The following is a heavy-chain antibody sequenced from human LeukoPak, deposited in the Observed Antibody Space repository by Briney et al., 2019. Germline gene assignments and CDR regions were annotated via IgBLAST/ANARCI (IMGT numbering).Heavy chain of an antibody. CDR3: AGGTGFIIKD. Sequence: GGSLRLSCAASRFTFSSYAMTWVRQAPGKGLEWVSSISGSGGSTYHADSVKGRFTISRDNSKNTLYLQMSSLRAEDTAVYYCAGGTGFIIKDWGQGTLVTVSS. CDR1: RFTFSSYA. J-gene: IGHJ4*02. CDR2: ISGSGGST. V-gene: IGHV3-23*01. D-gene: IGHD3-9*01.